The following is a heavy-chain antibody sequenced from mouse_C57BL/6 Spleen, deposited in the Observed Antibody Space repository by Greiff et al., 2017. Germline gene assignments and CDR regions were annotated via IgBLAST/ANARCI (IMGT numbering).Heavy chain of an antibody. Sequence: EVKLVESGPGLVKPSQSLSLTCSVTGYSITSGYYWNWIRQFPGNKLEWMGYISYDGSNNYNPSLKNRISITRDTSKNQFFLKLNSLTTEDTATYYCARAIYYDYHFDYWGQGTTLTVSS. J-gene: IGHJ2*01. V-gene: IGHV3-6*01. D-gene: IGHD2-4*01. CDR3: ARAIYYDYHFDY. CDR1: GYSITSGYY. CDR2: ISYDGSN.